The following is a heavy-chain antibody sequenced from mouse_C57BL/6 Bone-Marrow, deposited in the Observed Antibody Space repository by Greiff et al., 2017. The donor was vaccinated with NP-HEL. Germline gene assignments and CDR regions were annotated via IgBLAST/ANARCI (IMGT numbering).Heavy chain of an antibody. D-gene: IGHD2-3*01. V-gene: IGHV5-15*01. CDR2: ISNLAYSI. Sequence: DVKLVESGGGLVQPGGSLKLSCAASGFTFSDYGMAWVRQAPRKGPEWVAFISNLAYSIYYADTVTGRFTISRENAKNTLYLEMSSLRSEDTAMYYCASSDGYKFAYWGQGTLVTVSA. CDR3: ASSDGYKFAY. CDR1: GFTFSDYG. J-gene: IGHJ3*01.